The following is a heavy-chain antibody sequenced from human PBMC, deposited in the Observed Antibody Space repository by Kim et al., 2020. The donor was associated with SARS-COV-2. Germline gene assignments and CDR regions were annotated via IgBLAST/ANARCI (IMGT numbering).Heavy chain of an antibody. CDR1: GGTLRTYG. J-gene: IGHJ3*01. D-gene: IGHD5-12*01. CDR2: IILIFGTA. Sequence: SVKVSCKASGGTLRTYGISWVRQAPGQGLAWMGGIILIFGTANYALRLQGRVTITADESTSTAYMELSGLRSEDTDVYYCARDAREYNYPGWAFDVWGQGTMVIVSS. V-gene: IGHV1-69*13. CDR3: ARDAREYNYPGWAFDV.